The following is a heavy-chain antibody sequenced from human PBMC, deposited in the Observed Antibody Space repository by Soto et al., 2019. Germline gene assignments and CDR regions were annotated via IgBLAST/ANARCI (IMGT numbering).Heavy chain of an antibody. CDR2: INHSGST. D-gene: IGHD3-16*02. J-gene: IGHJ4*02. Sequence: SETLSLTCAVYGGSFSGYYWSWIRQPPGKGLEWIGEINHSGSTNYNPSLKSRVTISVDTSKNQFSLKLSSVTAADTAVYYCARGHRFEYWGQGTLVTVSS. V-gene: IGHV4-34*01. CDR1: GGSFSGYY. CDR3: ARGHRFEY.